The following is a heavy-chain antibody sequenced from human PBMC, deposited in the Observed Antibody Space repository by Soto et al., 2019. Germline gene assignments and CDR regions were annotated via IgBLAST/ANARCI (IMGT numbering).Heavy chain of an antibody. V-gene: IGHV3-23*01. CDR1: GFTFSSYA. J-gene: IGHJ5*02. CDR2: ISGSGDST. Sequence: GGSLRLSCAGSGFTFSSYAMRWVRQAPGKGLEWVSAISGSGDSTYYTDSVKGRFTISRDNSKNTLYPQMNSLRVEDTAVYYCAKVGGFDPWGQGTLVTVSS. CDR3: AKVGGFDP. D-gene: IGHD4-17*01.